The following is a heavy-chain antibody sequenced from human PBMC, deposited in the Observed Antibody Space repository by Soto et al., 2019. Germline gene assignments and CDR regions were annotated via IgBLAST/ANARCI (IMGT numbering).Heavy chain of an antibody. Sequence: PGGSLRLSCAASGFTFSEYAMSWVRQAPGRGLEWVASIRQDGSEKYYVDSVKGRFTISRDNAKNSVFLQMSSLGVEDTAVYYCARLRAWGAAVGFAFDIWGQGTMVTVSS. V-gene: IGHV3-7*01. CDR2: IRQDGSEK. CDR3: ARLRAWGAAVGFAFDI. CDR1: GFTFSEYA. J-gene: IGHJ3*02. D-gene: IGHD3-16*01.